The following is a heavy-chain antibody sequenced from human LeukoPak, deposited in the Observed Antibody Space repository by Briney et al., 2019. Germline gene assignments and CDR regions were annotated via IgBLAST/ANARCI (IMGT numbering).Heavy chain of an antibody. CDR2: ISSSGSTI. D-gene: IGHD3-10*01. CDR1: GFTFSSYE. J-gene: IGHJ3*02. V-gene: IGHV3-48*03. CDR3: ASDMDDAFDI. Sequence: GGSLRLSCAASGFTFSSYEMNWVRQAPGKGLDWVSYISSSGSTIYYSDSVKGRFTIFRDNAKNSLYLQMSSLRAEDTAVYYCASDMDDAFDIWGQGTMVTVSS.